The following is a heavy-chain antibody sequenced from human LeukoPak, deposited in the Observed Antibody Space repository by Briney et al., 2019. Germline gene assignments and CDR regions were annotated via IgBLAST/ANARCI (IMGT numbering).Heavy chain of an antibody. J-gene: IGHJ4*02. CDR2: IYTSGNTRDTST. Sequence: SETLSLTCSVSGDSVSGFYWSWIRQPAGKGLEWIGRIYTSGNTRDTSTKYNPSLKSRVSISVDTSKNQFSLKLSSVTAADTAVYYCARAVLRFLEWLPNSDHFDYWGQGTLVTVSS. CDR3: ARAVLRFLEWLPNSDHFDY. V-gene: IGHV4-4*07. CDR1: GDSVSGFY. D-gene: IGHD3-3*01.